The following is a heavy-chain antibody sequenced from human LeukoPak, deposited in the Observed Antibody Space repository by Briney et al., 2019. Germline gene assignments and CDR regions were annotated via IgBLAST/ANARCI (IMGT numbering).Heavy chain of an antibody. CDR2: IYYSGST. Sequence: TASETLSLTCTVSGGSISSGDYYWSWIRQPPGKGLEWIGYIYYSGSTYYNPSLKSRVTISVDTSENQFSLKLSSVTAADTAVYYCAREFICSGGSCYSGYMDVWGKGTTVTVSS. CDR1: GGSISSGDYY. J-gene: IGHJ6*03. CDR3: AREFICSGGSCYSGYMDV. D-gene: IGHD2-15*01. V-gene: IGHV4-30-4*08.